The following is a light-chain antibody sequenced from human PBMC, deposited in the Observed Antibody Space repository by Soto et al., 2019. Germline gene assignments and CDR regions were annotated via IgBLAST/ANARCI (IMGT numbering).Light chain of an antibody. CDR2: EVS. Sequence: QSALTQPPSVSGSPGQSVAISCTGTSSDVGSYNRVSWYQQPPGTAPKVMIYEVSNRPSGVPNRFSGSKSGNTASLTISGLQAEDVADYYCSSYTSSNTYVFGTGTKVTVL. CDR3: SSYTSSNTYV. CDR1: SSDVGSYNR. J-gene: IGLJ1*01. V-gene: IGLV2-18*02.